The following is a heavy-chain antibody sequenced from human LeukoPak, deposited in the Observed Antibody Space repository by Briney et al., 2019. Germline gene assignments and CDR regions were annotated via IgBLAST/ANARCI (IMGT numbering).Heavy chain of an antibody. D-gene: IGHD7-27*01. CDR3: ARDLLGLHDY. Sequence: GGSLRLSCAASGFIFSSYEMNWVRQAPGKGLEWISYISSSSGTTYYADSVKGRFTISRGNAKNSLYLQLNSLRAEDTAVYYCARDLLGLHDYWGQGTLVTVSS. V-gene: IGHV3-48*03. CDR1: GFIFSSYE. CDR2: ISSSSGTT. J-gene: IGHJ4*02.